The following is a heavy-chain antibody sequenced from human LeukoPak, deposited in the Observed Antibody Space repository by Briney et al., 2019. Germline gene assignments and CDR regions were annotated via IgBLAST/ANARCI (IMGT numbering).Heavy chain of an antibody. J-gene: IGHJ6*03. CDR2: IDQSGST. V-gene: IGHV4-38-2*02. CDR1: GYSISSGYY. D-gene: IGHD3-10*01. CDR3: ARGKPSYGSGTFYRPLEPNYMDV. Sequence: PSETLSLTCTVSGYSISSGYYWGCIRQPPGKGLEWIGSIDQSGSTYYNPSLKSRVTISVDTSKNQFSLKLSSVTAADTAVYYCARGKPSYGSGTFYRPLEPNYMDVWGKGTTVTVSS.